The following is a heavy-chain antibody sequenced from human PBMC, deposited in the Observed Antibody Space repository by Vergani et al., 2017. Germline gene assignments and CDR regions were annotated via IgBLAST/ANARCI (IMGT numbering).Heavy chain of an antibody. CDR2: IIPIFGTA. Sequence: QVQLVQSGAEVKKPGSSVKVSCKASGGTFSSYAISWVRQAPGQGLGWMGGIIPIFGTANYAQKFQGRVTITADESTSTVYMELSSLRSDDTAVYYCARDLTYSTSRLGGGGFDAWGQGTLVTVSS. J-gene: IGHJ4*02. D-gene: IGHD6-6*01. V-gene: IGHV1-69*12. CDR3: ARDLTYSTSRLGGGGFDA. CDR1: GGTFSSYA.